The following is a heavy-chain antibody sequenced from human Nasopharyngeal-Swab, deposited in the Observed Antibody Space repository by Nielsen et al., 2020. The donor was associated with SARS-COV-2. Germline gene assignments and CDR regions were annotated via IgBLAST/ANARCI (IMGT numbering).Heavy chain of an antibody. CDR1: GGSISSSTYY. CDR2: LYYSGST. CDR3: ARSDGDYRGDYYYYYMDV. V-gene: IGHV4-39*07. D-gene: IGHD4-17*01. Sequence: GSLRLSCTVSGGSISSSTYYWGWIRQPPGKGLEWIGTLYYSGSTYQNPSLKSRVTISVDTSKNQFSLKLSSVTAADTAVYYCARSDGDYRGDYYYYYMDVWGKGTTVTVSS. J-gene: IGHJ6*03.